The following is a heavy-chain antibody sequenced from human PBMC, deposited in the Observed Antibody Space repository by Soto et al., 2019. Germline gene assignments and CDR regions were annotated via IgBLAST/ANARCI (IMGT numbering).Heavy chain of an antibody. Sequence: GSLRLSCAASGFTFSSYAMHWVRQAPGKGLEWVAVISYDGSNKYYADSVKGRFTISRDNSKNTLYLQMNSLRAEDTAVYYCARDTPRPRYSNSRYYFDYWGQGTLVTVSS. J-gene: IGHJ4*02. CDR3: ARDTPRPRYSNSRYYFDY. CDR2: ISYDGSNK. V-gene: IGHV3-30-3*01. CDR1: GFTFSSYA. D-gene: IGHD4-4*01.